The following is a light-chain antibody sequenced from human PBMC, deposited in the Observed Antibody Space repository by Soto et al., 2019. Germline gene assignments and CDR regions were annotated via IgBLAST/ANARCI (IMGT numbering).Light chain of an antibody. CDR1: SSDVGGYDY. Sequence: QSALTQPASVSGSPGQSITISCTGTSSDVGGYDYVSWYQLLPGKAPKLMVFEVSNRPSGVSYRFSGSKSGNTASLTISGLQAEDEADYFCSSYSISTAYLFGTGTKLTVL. CDR3: SSYSISTAYL. J-gene: IGLJ1*01. V-gene: IGLV2-14*01. CDR2: EVS.